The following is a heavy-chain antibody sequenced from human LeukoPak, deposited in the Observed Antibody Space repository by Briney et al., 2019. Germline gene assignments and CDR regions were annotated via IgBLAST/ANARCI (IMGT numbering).Heavy chain of an antibody. Sequence: SETLSLTCAVYGGSFSGYYGSWLRQPPGKGLEWIGEINDSGSANYNPSLKSRVTISVDTAKNQFSLKLSSATAADTAVYYCASEDTWVPLGLAWFDPWGQGTLVTVSS. V-gene: IGHV4-34*01. CDR1: GGSFSGYY. CDR3: ASEDTWVPLGLAWFDP. J-gene: IGHJ5*02. D-gene: IGHD2-15*01. CDR2: INDSGSA.